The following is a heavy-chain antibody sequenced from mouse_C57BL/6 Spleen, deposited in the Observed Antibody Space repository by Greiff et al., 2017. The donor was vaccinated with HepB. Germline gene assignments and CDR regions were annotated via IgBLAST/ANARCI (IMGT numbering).Heavy chain of an antibody. D-gene: IGHD2-4*01. J-gene: IGHJ2*01. CDR1: GYAFTNYL. CDR2: INPGSGGT. CDR3: ARYDYDHFDY. Sequence: QVQLKESGAELVRPGTSVKVSCKASGYAFTNYLIEWVKQRPGQGLEWIGVINPGSGGTNYNEKFKGKATLTADKSSSTAYMQLSSLTSEDSAVYFCARYDYDHFDYWGQGTTLTVSS. V-gene: IGHV1-54*01.